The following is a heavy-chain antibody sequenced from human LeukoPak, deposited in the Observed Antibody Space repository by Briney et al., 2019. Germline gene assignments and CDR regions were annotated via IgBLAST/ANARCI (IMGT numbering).Heavy chain of an antibody. CDR1: GYTFTGYY. CDR3: ARARPYGSSGYYTV. V-gene: IGHV1-2*02. Sequence: ASVKVSCKASGYTFTGYYMHWVRQAPGQGLEWMGWINPNSGGTNYAQKFQGRVTMTRDTSISTAYMELSRLRSDDTAVYYCARARPYGSSGYYTVWGQGTLVTVSS. J-gene: IGHJ4*02. D-gene: IGHD3-22*01. CDR2: INPNSGGT.